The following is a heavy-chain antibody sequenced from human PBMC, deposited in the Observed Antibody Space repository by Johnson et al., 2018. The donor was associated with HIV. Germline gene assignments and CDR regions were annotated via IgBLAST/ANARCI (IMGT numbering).Heavy chain of an antibody. D-gene: IGHD6-13*01. V-gene: IGHV3-30*18. CDR1: GFAFSNYA. Sequence: VQLVESGGGLVQRGGSLRLSCAASGFAFSNYAMTWVRQAPGKGLQWVAVISYDGKYKYYGDSVKGRFTTSRDNSKNTFDLQMTSLGVEDTAVYYCAKVGTGYSSSSVGAFDIWGQGTVVTVSS. CDR3: AKVGTGYSSSSVGAFDI. J-gene: IGHJ3*02. CDR2: ISYDGKYK.